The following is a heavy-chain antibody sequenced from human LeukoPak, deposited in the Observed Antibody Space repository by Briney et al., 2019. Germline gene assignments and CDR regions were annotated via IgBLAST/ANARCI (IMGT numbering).Heavy chain of an antibody. D-gene: IGHD2-2*01. CDR1: GFTFSSYA. CDR2: ISGSGGST. J-gene: IGHJ6*03. Sequence: GGSLRLSCAASGFTFSSYAMSWVRQAPGKGLEWVSGISGSGGSTYYADSVKGRFTISRDNSKNTLYLQMNSLRAEDTAVYYCAARIVVVPAAISRSMDYYYYYMDVWGKGTTVTVSS. V-gene: IGHV3-23*01. CDR3: AARIVVVPAAISRSMDYYYYYMDV.